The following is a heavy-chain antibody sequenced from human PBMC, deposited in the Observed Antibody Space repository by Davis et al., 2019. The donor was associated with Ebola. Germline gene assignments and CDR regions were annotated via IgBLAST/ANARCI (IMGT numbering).Heavy chain of an antibody. Sequence: PSETLSLTCTVSGDSISSSDHYWGWIRQPPGKGLEWVGNFYYNVATHYRPSLKSRATISVDTSKNQFSLRLNSVTAADTAIYYCAREGYRGGAFDYWGQGTLVPVSS. CDR2: FYYNVAT. V-gene: IGHV4-39*07. CDR1: GDSISSSDHY. J-gene: IGHJ4*02. CDR3: AREGYRGGAFDY. D-gene: IGHD2-21*01.